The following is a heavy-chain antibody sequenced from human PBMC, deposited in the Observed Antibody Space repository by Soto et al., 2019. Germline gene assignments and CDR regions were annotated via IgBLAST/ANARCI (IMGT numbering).Heavy chain of an antibody. J-gene: IGHJ6*02. Sequence: GGSLRLSCAASGFTFSSYAMSWVRQAPGQGLEWVAVISYDGSNKYYADSVKGRFTISRDNSKNTLYLQMNSLRAEDTAVYYCAREGAVAGSVTGWVGRGAWQHDYYYYGMDVWGQGTTVTVSS. D-gene: IGHD6-19*01. CDR1: GFTFSSYA. CDR2: ISYDGSNK. V-gene: IGHV3-30-3*01. CDR3: AREGAVAGSVTGWVGRGAWQHDYYYYGMDV.